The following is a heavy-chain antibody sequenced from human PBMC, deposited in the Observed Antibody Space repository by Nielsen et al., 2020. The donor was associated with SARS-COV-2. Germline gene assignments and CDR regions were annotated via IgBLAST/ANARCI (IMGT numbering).Heavy chain of an antibody. CDR2: ISYDGSNK. CDR3: ATQRYSSSWYDPYYYYYYYMDV. J-gene: IGHJ6*03. V-gene: IGHV3-30*03. CDR1: GFTFSSYG. D-gene: IGHD6-13*01. Sequence: GGSLRLSCAASGFTFSSYGMHWVRQAPGKGLEWVAVISYDGSNKYYADSVKGRFTISRDNSKNTLYLQMDSLRAEDTAVYYCATQRYSSSWYDPYYYYYYYMDVWGKGTTVTVSS.